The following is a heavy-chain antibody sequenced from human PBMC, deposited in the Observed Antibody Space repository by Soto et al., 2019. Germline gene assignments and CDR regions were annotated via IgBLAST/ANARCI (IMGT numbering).Heavy chain of an antibody. CDR3: ARDSSPQSYVGHYYDALEI. CDR1: GFTFRTYW. J-gene: IGHJ3*02. CDR2: IREDGGLE. Sequence: EVQLEESGGDLVRPGGSLRLSCSVSGFTFRTYWMTWVRQAPGTGLEWVANIREDGGLEHYADSVRGRFTISRDNARNSLYLQMNSLRVEDTGVYYCARDSSPQSYVGHYYDALEIWGQGTTVTVSS. D-gene: IGHD1-26*01. V-gene: IGHV3-7*04.